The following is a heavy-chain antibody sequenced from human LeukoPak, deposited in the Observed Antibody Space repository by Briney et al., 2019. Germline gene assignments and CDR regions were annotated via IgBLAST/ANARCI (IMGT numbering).Heavy chain of an antibody. CDR3: ARPYGGNSVVAFDI. CDR1: GFTFGDYG. D-gene: IGHD4-23*01. CDR2: IRSKAYAETT. Sequence: PGRSLRLSCTTSGFTFGDYGMNWVRQAPGKGLEWVAFIRSKAYAETTEYAASVKGRFTISRDDSKSIAYLQMNSLKTEDTAVYYCARPYGGNSVVAFDIWGQGTMVTVSS. V-gene: IGHV3-49*04. J-gene: IGHJ3*02.